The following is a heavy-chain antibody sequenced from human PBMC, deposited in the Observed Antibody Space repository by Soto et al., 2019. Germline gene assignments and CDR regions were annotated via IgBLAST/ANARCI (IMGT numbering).Heavy chain of an antibody. CDR3: ARDTGYFDL. CDR2: MKEDGSLF. J-gene: IGHJ2*01. Sequence: PGGSLRLSCVVSGCTFRSYWMTWVRQAPGKGLEWVANMKEDGSLFYYADSVRGRFTISRDNAENSLYLQMNSLRVEDTAIYYCARDTGYFDLWGRGILVIVAS. CDR1: GCTFRSYW. V-gene: IGHV3-7*04.